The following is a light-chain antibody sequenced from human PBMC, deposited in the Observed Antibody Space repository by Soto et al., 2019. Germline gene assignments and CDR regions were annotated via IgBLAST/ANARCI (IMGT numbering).Light chain of an antibody. V-gene: IGKV2-28*01. CDR3: MQALQTPRT. Sequence: DIVMTQSPLSLSVTPGEPASISCRSSQSLLHTNGYNYLDWYLQKPGQSPQLLIYLGSARASGVPARFSGSGSGTDFTLKIRRVEAEDVGIYYCMQALQTPRTFGQGTKVEIK. CDR2: LGS. CDR1: QSLLHTNGYNY. J-gene: IGKJ1*01.